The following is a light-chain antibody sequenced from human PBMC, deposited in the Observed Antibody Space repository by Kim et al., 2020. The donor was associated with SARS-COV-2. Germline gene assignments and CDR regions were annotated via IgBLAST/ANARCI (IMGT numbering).Light chain of an antibody. CDR3: QQYNNWPGT. CDR2: GAS. Sequence: VSPGARATLSCRASQSVSSNLAWYQQKPGQAPRLLIYGASTRATGIPARFSGSGSGTEFTLTISSLQSEDFAVYYCQQYNNWPGTFGQGTKVDIK. CDR1: QSVSSN. V-gene: IGKV3-15*01. J-gene: IGKJ1*01.